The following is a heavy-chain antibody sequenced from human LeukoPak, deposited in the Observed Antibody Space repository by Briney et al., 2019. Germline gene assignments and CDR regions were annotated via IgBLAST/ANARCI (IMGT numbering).Heavy chain of an antibody. V-gene: IGHV4-59*01. CDR2: IYYSGST. CDR1: GGSISSYY. Sequence: SETLSLTCTVSGGSISSYYWSWIRQPPGKGLEWIGYIYYSGSTNYNPSLKSRVTISVDTSKNQFSLKLSSVTAADTAVYYCARAVPYGPGAYYYYYYMDVWGKGTTVTVSS. J-gene: IGHJ6*03. D-gene: IGHD4-17*01. CDR3: ARAVPYGPGAYYYYYYMDV.